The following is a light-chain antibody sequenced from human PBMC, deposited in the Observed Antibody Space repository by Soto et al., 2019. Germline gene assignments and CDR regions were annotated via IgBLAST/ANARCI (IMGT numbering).Light chain of an antibody. CDR1: QTVGRN. CDR3: QQYNNWPWT. Sequence: EIVMTQSPTSLSVSPGGRAILSCRASQTVGRNLAWYQQKPGQAPRLLIHTASTRAPGIPARFSGSGSGTECTLTISSLQSEDFAVYYCQQYNNWPWTFGQGTKVDIK. V-gene: IGKV3-15*01. J-gene: IGKJ1*01. CDR2: TAS.